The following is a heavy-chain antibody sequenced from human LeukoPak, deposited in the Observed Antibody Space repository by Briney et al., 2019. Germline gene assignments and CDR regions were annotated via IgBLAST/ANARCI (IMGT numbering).Heavy chain of an antibody. CDR2: IHTSGST. Sequence: SETLSLTCTVSGDSISISSHYWSWLRQPPGKGLEWIGYIHTSGSTNYNPSLKSRVTISVDTSKKQLSLKLTSVTAADTAVYYCARQSSAAGTFWFDPWGQGTLVTVSS. CDR3: ARQSSAAGTFWFDP. V-gene: IGHV4-4*09. D-gene: IGHD6-13*01. CDR1: GDSISISSHY. J-gene: IGHJ5*02.